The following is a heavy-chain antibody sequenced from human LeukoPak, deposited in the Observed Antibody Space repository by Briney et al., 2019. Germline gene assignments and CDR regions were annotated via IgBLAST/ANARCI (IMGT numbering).Heavy chain of an antibody. Sequence: SETLSLTCAVYGGSFSGYYWSWIRQPPGKGLEWIGEINHSGSTNYNPSLKSRVTISVDTSKNQFSLKLSSVTAADTAAYYCARTQLGYCSSTSCSTGFDYWGQGTLVTVSS. CDR1: GGSFSGYY. V-gene: IGHV4-34*01. D-gene: IGHD2-2*01. J-gene: IGHJ4*02. CDR3: ARTQLGYCSSTSCSTGFDY. CDR2: INHSGST.